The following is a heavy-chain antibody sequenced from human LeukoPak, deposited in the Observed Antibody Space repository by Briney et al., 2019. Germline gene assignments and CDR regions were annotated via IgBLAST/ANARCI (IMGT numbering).Heavy chain of an antibody. CDR1: GFTFSSYD. Sequence: GGSLRLSCAASGFTFSSYDMHWVRQATGKGLEWVSAIGTAGDTYYPGSVKGRFTISRENAKNSLYLQMNSLRAGDTAVYYCARGTTRYCSSTSCYKNYYYYYGMDVWGQGTTVTVSS. J-gene: IGHJ6*02. D-gene: IGHD2-2*02. V-gene: IGHV3-13*01. CDR3: ARGTTRYCSSTSCYKNYYYYYGMDV. CDR2: IGTAGDT.